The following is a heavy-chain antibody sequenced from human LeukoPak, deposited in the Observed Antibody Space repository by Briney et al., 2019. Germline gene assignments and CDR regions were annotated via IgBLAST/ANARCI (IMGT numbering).Heavy chain of an antibody. V-gene: IGHV4-59*01. J-gene: IGHJ4*02. CDR2: TYYSGAT. Sequence: SETLSLTCTVSGGSISSYYWSWIRQPPGKGLEWIGNTYYSGATIYNPSLKDRVTILVDTSKNQFSLNLTSVTAADTAVYYCASRPEGATIFVPYFDYWGQGALVTVSS. CDR3: ASRPEGATIFVPYFDY. D-gene: IGHD3-3*01. CDR1: GGSISSYY.